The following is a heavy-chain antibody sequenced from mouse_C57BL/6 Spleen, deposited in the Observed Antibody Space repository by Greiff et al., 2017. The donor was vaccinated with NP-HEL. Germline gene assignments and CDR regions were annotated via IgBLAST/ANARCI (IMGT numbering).Heavy chain of an antibody. V-gene: IGHV1-19*01. Sequence: EVQLQQSGPVLVKPGASVTMSCKASGYTFTDYYMNWVKQSHGKSLEWIGVINPYNGGTSYNQKFKGKATLTVDKSSITAYMELNSLTSEDAAVYYCARRFTTEDMDDWGQGTSVTVSS. CDR1: GYTFTDYY. CDR2: INPYNGGT. CDR3: ARRFTTEDMDD. D-gene: IGHD1-1*01. J-gene: IGHJ4*01.